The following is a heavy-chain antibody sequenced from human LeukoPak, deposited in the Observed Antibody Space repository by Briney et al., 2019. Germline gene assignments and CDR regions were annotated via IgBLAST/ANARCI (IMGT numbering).Heavy chain of an antibody. D-gene: IGHD3-9*01. CDR2: ISTSGNT. J-gene: IGHJ6*03. V-gene: IGHV4-4*09. CDR1: GDSIRSSY. CDR3: ARLRNFEENYYYMDV. Sequence: PSETLSLTCTVSGDSIRSSYWSWLPHSPGKGLEWIGYISTSGNTNYNPSLKSRVSISIDTSKNQFSLKRISVTAADTAVYYCARLRNFEENYYYMDVWAKGTTVSVSS.